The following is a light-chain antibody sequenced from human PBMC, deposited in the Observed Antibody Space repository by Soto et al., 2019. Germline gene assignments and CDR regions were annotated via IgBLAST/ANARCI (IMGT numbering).Light chain of an antibody. V-gene: IGKV3-11*01. CDR2: DAS. J-gene: IGKJ1*01. CDR3: QQSPVT. Sequence: EIVLTQSPATLSLSPGERATLSCRASQSVSSYLAWYQQKPGQAPRLLIYDASNRATGIPARFSGSGSGTDFTLTISSLEPEDFALYYCQQSPVTFGQGTKVDI. CDR1: QSVSSY.